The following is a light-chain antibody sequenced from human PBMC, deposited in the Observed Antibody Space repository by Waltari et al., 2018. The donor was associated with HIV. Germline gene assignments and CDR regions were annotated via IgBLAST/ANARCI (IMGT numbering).Light chain of an antibody. Sequence: QSVLTQPPSVSGAPGQRVTISCTGSSPNIGAGYDVHWYQQLPGTAPKLLRFGNTNPPSVVSDRVSGSKSGTSASLAITGLQAEYEADYYCQSYDSRQSGFWVFGGGTTLTVL. V-gene: IGLV1-40*01. CDR2: GNT. J-gene: IGLJ3*02. CDR1: SPNIGAGYD. CDR3: QSYDSRQSGFWV.